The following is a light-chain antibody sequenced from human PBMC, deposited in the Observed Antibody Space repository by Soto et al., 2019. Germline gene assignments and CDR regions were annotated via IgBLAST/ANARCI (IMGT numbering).Light chain of an antibody. Sequence: EIVMAQSPATLSVSPGERATLSCRASQSVSGNLAWYQQKPGQAPRLLIYGASTRATGIPARFSGSGSGTEFTLTISSRQSEDFAVYYCQQYNNWPPAFGQGTKVEIK. CDR2: GAS. J-gene: IGKJ1*01. V-gene: IGKV3-15*01. CDR3: QQYNNWPPA. CDR1: QSVSGN.